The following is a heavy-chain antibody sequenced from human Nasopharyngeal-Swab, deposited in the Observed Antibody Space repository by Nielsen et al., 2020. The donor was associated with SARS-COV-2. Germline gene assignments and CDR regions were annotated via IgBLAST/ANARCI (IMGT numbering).Heavy chain of an antibody. CDR2: MNPNSGNT. Sequence: WERQAPGQGLEWMGWMNPNSGNTGYAQKFQGRVTMTRNTSISTAYMELSSLRSEDTAVYYCARRRPSWYCSSTSCSPEDYWGQGTLVTVSS. CDR3: ARRRPSWYCSSTSCSPEDY. D-gene: IGHD2-2*01. V-gene: IGHV1-8*01. J-gene: IGHJ4*02.